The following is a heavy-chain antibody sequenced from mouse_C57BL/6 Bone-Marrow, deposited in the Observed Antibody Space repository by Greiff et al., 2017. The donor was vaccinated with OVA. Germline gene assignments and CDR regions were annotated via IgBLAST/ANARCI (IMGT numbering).Heavy chain of an antibody. CDR3: TRGYSNYYAMDY. CDR1: GYTFTDYE. J-gene: IGHJ4*01. D-gene: IGHD2-5*01. V-gene: IGHV1-15*01. Sequence: LQESGAELVRPGASVTLSCKASGYTFTDYEMHWVKQTPVHGLEWIGAIDTETGGNAYNQKFKGKAILTADKSSCTAYMELRSLTSEDSSVYYCTRGYSNYYAMDYWGQGTSVTVSS. CDR2: IDTETGGN.